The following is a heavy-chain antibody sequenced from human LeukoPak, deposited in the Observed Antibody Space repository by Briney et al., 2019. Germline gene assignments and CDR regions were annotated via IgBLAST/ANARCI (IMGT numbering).Heavy chain of an antibody. V-gene: IGHV1-46*01. Sequence: ASVTVSCMASGYTFTSYYMHWVRQAPGQGLEWMGIINHSGGSTSYAQTFQGKVTMTRDTATSTIYMELSSLRSEDTAVYYGARDPSVAATQDCGGDCPHNAFVIWGQGTVVSVSS. J-gene: IGHJ3*02. CDR2: INHSGGST. CDR3: ARDPSVAATQDCGGDCPHNAFVI. CDR1: GYTFTSYY. D-gene: IGHD2-21*02.